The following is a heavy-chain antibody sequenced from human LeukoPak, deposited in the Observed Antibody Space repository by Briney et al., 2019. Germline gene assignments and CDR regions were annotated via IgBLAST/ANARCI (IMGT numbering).Heavy chain of an antibody. D-gene: IGHD5-24*01. CDR2: IYYSGST. CDR1: GGSISSHY. V-gene: IGHV4-59*11. CDR3: ARDGDGYTDYYGMDV. J-gene: IGHJ6*02. Sequence: KSSETLSLTCTVSGGSISSHYWSWIRQPPGKGLERIGHIYYSGSTNYNPSLKSRVTISVDTSKNQFSLKLSSVTAADTAVYYCARDGDGYTDYYGMDVWGQGTTVTVSS.